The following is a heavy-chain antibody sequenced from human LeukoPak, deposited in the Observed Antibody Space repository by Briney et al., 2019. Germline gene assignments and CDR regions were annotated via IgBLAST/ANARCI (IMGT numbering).Heavy chain of an antibody. CDR3: AILDSYYDNSGRPLVPD. CDR2: FNREDDEA. J-gene: IGHJ4*02. CDR1: GYTLTDFS. Sequence: GASLKVSCNISGYTLTDFSMHWVRQAPGKGLEWMGGFNREDDEAIYAPHFQGRVTVTEDTSTDTAYMELSSLRSEDTAVYYCAILDSYYDNSGRPLVPDWGQGTLVTVSS. V-gene: IGHV1-24*01. D-gene: IGHD3-22*01.